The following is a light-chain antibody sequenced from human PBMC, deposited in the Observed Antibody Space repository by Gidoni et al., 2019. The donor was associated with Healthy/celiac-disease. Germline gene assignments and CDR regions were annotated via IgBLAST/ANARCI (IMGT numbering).Light chain of an antibody. J-gene: IGKJ2*01. CDR2: DAS. Sequence: DTQMTQSPSTLSASVGDRVTITCRASQSISSWLAWYQQKPGKAPKLLIYDASSLESGVPSRFSGSGSGTEFTLTISSLQPDDFATYYCQQYNSYSYTFXQXTKLEIK. CDR3: QQYNSYSYT. CDR1: QSISSW. V-gene: IGKV1-5*01.